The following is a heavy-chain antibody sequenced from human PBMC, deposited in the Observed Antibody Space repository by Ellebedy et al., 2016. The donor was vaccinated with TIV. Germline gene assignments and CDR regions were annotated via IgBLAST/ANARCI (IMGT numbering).Heavy chain of an antibody. V-gene: IGHV4-30-4*01. J-gene: IGHJ5*02. Sequence: SETLSLXXFVFGGSISSGDYYWSWIRQPPGKGLEWIGSIYYSVSTSYNPSLKSRLSISIDTSKNQFSLNLSSVTAADTAVYYCARDNGIIGVTNEDNWFDPWGQGTLVTVSS. CDR2: IYYSVST. D-gene: IGHD2-21*02. CDR1: GGSISSGDYY. CDR3: ARDNGIIGVTNEDNWFDP.